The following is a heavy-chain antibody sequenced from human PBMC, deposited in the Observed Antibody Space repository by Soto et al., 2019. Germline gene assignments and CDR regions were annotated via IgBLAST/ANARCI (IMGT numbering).Heavy chain of an antibody. D-gene: IGHD5-12*01. CDR2: ISSSGST. CDR3: ARDSLALFDS. Sequence: QAQLQESGPGLVKPSETLSLTCTVSDGSVSSGSYYWTWIRPPPGKGLEWIGYISSSGSTLYNPSLTSGVIISVDTSMNQFSLKLSSVTAADTAVYYCARDSLALFDSWGQGTLVTVSS. CDR1: DGSVSSGSYY. J-gene: IGHJ4*02. V-gene: IGHV4-61*01.